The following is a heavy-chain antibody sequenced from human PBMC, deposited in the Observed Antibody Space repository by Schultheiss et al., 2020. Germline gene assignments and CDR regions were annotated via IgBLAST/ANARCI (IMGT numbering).Heavy chain of an antibody. CDR3: AKDVRGYSTRGDAFDV. V-gene: IGHV3-30*18. Sequence: GESLKISCAASGFTFSSYGMHWVRQAPGKGLEWVAVISYDGSNKYYADSVKGRFTISRDNSKNTLYLQMNSLRAEDTAVYYCAKDVRGYSTRGDAFDVWGQGTMVTV. CDR1: GFTFSSYG. D-gene: IGHD6-13*01. CDR2: ISYDGSNK. J-gene: IGHJ3*01.